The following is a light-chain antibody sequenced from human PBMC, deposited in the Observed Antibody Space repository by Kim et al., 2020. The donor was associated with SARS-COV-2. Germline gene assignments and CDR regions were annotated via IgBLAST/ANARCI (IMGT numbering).Light chain of an antibody. CDR3: QYSDRTLRMV. J-gene: IGLJ2*01. V-gene: IGLV1-40*01. CDR2: GNN. Sequence: QSVLTQPPSVSGVPGQTVTISCTGDRSNIGAGYAVHWYQKFPGAAPKILIYGNNNRPSGVPDRFSASKSGTSASLAITGLQDGDEGDYYCQYSDRTLRMVFGGGTQLTVL. CDR1: RSNIGAGYA.